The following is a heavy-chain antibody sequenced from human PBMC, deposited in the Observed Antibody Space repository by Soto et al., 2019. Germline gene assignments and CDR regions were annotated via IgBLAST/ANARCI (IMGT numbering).Heavy chain of an antibody. CDR1: GYTFTSYG. V-gene: IGHV1-18*01. CDR3: ARDGGGEYSSFDY. Sequence: ASVKVSCKASGYTFTSYGISWVRQAPGQGLEWMGWISAYNGNTNYAQKLQVRVTMTKETSTRTAYMELRSLGDDDTAVYYCARDGGGEYSSFDYWGQGTLVTVSS. D-gene: IGHD6-6*01. CDR2: ISAYNGNT. J-gene: IGHJ4*02.